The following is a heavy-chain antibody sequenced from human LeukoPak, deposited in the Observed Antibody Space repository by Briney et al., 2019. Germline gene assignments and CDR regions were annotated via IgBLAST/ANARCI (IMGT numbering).Heavy chain of an antibody. CDR2: ISSSSSYI. J-gene: IGHJ6*02. D-gene: IGHD3-3*01. CDR1: GFTFSSYS. CDR3: ARDLEGRFLEWYPAGGYYYGMDV. Sequence: GGSLRLSCAASGFTFSSYSMNWVRQAPGKGLEWVSSISSSSSYIYYADSVKGRFTISRDNAKNSLYLQMNSLRAEDTAVYYCARDLEGRFLEWYPAGGYYYGMDVWGQGTTVTVSS. V-gene: IGHV3-21*01.